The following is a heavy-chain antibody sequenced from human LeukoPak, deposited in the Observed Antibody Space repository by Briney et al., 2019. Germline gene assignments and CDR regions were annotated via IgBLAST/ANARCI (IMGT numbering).Heavy chain of an antibody. D-gene: IGHD3-16*01. Sequence: GGSLRLSCAASGFTFSSYGMHWVRQAPSKGLEWVAFIRYDGSNKYYADSVKGRFTISRDNSKNTLYLQMNRLRAEDTAVYYCARDVGGGDAFDIWGQGTMVTVS. V-gene: IGHV3-30*02. CDR3: ARDVGGGDAFDI. CDR1: GFTFSSYG. CDR2: IRYDGSNK. J-gene: IGHJ3*02.